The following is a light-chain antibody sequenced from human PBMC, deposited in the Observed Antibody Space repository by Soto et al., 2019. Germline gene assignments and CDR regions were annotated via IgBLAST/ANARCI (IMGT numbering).Light chain of an antibody. J-gene: IGKJ1*01. CDR1: QTVSTF. CDR3: QQRSGWPT. V-gene: IGKV3-11*01. CDR2: DAS. Sequence: EIVLTQSPDTLSLSPGERATPSCRASQTVSTFLAWYQQKPGQAPRLIVYDASKRAPGIPARFIGSGSGTDFTLTVSSLEPEDFALYYCQQRSGWPTFGQGTKV.